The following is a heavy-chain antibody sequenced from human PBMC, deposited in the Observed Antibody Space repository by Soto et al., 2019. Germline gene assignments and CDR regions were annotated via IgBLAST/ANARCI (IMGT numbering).Heavy chain of an antibody. J-gene: IGHJ4*02. V-gene: IGHV4-59*01. CDR1: GGSISSYY. D-gene: IGHD2-21*02. CDR3: ARMTFDDYFDY. CDR2: IYYSGRT. Sequence: QVQLQESGPGLVKPSETLSLTCTVYGGSISSYYWSWIRQPPGKGLEWIGYIYYSGRTNYNPSLKSRVTISVDTSKNQFSLKLSSVTAADTAVYYCARMTFDDYFDYWGQGTLVTVSS.